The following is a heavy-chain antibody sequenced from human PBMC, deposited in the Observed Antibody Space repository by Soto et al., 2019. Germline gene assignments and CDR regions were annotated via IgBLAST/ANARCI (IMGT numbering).Heavy chain of an antibody. CDR2: ISSSSSYI. CDR3: ARDDPGTTN. D-gene: IGHD1-7*01. V-gene: IGHV3-21*01. J-gene: IGHJ4*02. CDR1: WFPFRNYC. Sequence: WGSPEPSCAAPWFPFRNYCLKRVRQAPGKGLEWVSSISSSSSYIYYADSVKGRFTISRDNAKNSLYLQMNSLRAEDTAVYYCARDDPGTTNWGQGTLVTVS.